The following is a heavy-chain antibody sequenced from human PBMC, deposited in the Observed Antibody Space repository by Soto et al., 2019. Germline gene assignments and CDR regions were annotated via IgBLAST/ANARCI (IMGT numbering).Heavy chain of an antibody. CDR2: IYYAGST. CDR1: GGSMISYY. D-gene: IGHD5-12*01. J-gene: IGHJ4*02. CDR3: VRLIVATETFDY. V-gene: IGHV4-59*08. Sequence: QVRLQESGPGLVKPSETLSLTCTVYGGSMISYYWSWIRQPPGRGLEWIGFIYYAGSTKYNPSLTGRDPISIDLSNNEFNNSVTSVPAAVPEMYYSVRLIVATETFDYWGQGTLVTVSS.